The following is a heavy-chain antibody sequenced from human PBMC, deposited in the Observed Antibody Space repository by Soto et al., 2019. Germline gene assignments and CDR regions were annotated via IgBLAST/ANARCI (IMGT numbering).Heavy chain of an antibody. CDR2: IYYPGST. D-gene: IGHD3-3*01. CDR1: GGSVSSESHY. CDR3: ARDQYDFRSGSYYYAMEV. Sequence: QVQLQESGPGLVKPSETLSLTCTVSGGSVSSESHYWSWIRQTPGKGLEWIGYIYYPGSTNYNPSLKGRVTMSVDTSRDQVSLRLRSVTRADTVVYYCARDQYDFRSGSYYYAMEVWGQGTKVTVSS. V-gene: IGHV4-61*01. J-gene: IGHJ6*02.